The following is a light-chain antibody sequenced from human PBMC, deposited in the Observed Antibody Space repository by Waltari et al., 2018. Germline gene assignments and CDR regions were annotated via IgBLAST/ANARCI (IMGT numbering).Light chain of an antibody. Sequence: SYELTQPPSVSVSPGQTASIPCSGNRLGNNFASWYQQTPGQSPLLVIYQDIKRPSGIPERFSGSISGNTATLTISETQAVDEADYYCQAGDSTSYVVFGGGTKLTVL. CDR3: QAGDSTSYVV. J-gene: IGLJ2*01. V-gene: IGLV3-1*01. CDR2: QDI. CDR1: RLGNNF.